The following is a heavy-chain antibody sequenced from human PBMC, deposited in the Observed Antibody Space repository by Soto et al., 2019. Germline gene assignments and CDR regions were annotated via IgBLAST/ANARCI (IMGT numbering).Heavy chain of an antibody. Sequence: SETLSLICAVYGGSFSGYYWSWIRQPPGKGLEWIGEINHSGSTNYNPSLKSRVTISVDTSKNQFSLKLSSVTAADTAVYYCARGGDIVVVVAANGRGYFDYWGQGTLVTVYS. CDR3: ARGGDIVVVVAANGRGYFDY. J-gene: IGHJ4*02. CDR1: GGSFSGYY. D-gene: IGHD2-15*01. CDR2: INHSGST. V-gene: IGHV4-34*01.